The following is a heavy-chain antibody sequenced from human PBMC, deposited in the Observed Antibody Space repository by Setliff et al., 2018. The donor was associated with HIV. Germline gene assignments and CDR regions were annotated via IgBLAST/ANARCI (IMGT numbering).Heavy chain of an antibody. D-gene: IGHD3-22*01. Sequence: PSETLSLTCTVSGGSISSYYWSWIRQPPGKGLEWIGYIFYSGSTHYNPSLKSRVTISVDTSKNQFSLKLSSVTAADTAVYYCARRTYYYDSSGYYRDAFDIWGQGTMVTVSS. CDR2: IFYSGST. CDR3: ARRTYYYDSSGYYRDAFDI. J-gene: IGHJ3*02. V-gene: IGHV4-59*08. CDR1: GGSISSYY.